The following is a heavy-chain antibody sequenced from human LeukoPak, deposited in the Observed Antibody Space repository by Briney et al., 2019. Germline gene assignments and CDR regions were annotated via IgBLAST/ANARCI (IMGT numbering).Heavy chain of an antibody. CDR1: GGSISRYY. Sequence: SETLSLTCTVSGGSISRYYWSWIRQPAGKGLEWIGRIYTSGSTNYNPSLKSRVTMSVDTSKNQFSLKLSSVTAADTAVYYCARDLYSGSYYVRRGFNWFDPWGQGTLVTVSS. D-gene: IGHD1-26*01. CDR3: ARDLYSGSYYVRRGFNWFDP. CDR2: IYTSGST. V-gene: IGHV4-4*07. J-gene: IGHJ5*02.